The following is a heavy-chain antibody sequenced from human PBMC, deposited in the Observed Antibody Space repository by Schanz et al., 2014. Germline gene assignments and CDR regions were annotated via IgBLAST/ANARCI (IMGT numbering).Heavy chain of an antibody. D-gene: IGHD3-16*01. J-gene: IGHJ5*02. V-gene: IGHV3-30*02. CDR3: AKDRVHGERDGGRLVA. CDR2: IRYDGSNK. Sequence: QVQLVESGGGVVQPGGSLRLSCGASGFIFSSYGMHWVRQAPGKGLEWVAFIRYDGSNKYYGDSVKGRYTISRDNSKNTLYLQMNSLRVEDTAVYYCAKDRVHGERDGGRLVAWGQGTLVTVSS. CDR1: GFIFSSYG.